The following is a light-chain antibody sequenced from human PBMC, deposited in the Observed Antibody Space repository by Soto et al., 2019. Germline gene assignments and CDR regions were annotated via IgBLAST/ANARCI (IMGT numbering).Light chain of an antibody. J-gene: IGLJ2*01. V-gene: IGLV2-14*01. CDR3: SSYRSSSTYVV. Sequence: QSALTQPASVSGSPGQSITISCTGTSSDVGGYHFVSWYQQHPGKAPNLMIYDVSNRPSGVSNRFSGSKSGNTASLTISGLQAEDDADYCCSSYRSSSTYVVFGGGTKLTVL. CDR1: SSDVGGYHF. CDR2: DVS.